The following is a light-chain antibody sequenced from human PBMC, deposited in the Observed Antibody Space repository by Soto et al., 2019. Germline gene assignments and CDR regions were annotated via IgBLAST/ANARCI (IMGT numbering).Light chain of an antibody. J-gene: IGKJ1*01. Sequence: EIVMTQFPATLSVSPGERATLSCRASQSVNSKLAWYQQKPGQAPRLLIYAASTRATDIPARFTGSGFGTEFTLSISILQSGYFAFYYCQHHSNWPPTFGQGTKVEI. CDR2: AAS. CDR3: QHHSNWPPT. CDR1: QSVNSK. V-gene: IGKV3-15*01.